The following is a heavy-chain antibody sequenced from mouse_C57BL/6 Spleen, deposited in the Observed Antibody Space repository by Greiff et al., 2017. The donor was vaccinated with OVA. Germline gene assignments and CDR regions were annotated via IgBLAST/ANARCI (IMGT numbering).Heavy chain of an antibody. CDR1: GYTFTDYY. V-gene: IGHV1-26*01. J-gene: IGHJ2*01. CDR3: ARWAAQASYFDY. D-gene: IGHD3-2*02. Sequence: EVQLQQSGPELVKPGASVKISCKASGYTFTDYYMNWVKQSHGKSLEWIGDINPNNGGTSYNQKFKGKATLTVDKSSSTAYMELRSLTSEDSAVYYCARWAAQASYFDYWGQGTTLTVSS. CDR2: INPNNGGT.